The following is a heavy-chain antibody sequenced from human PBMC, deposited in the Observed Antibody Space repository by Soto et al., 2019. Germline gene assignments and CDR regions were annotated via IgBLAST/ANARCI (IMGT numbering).Heavy chain of an antibody. V-gene: IGHV1-18*01. Sequence: ASVKVSCKASGYTFTSYGISWVRQAPGQGLEWMGWISAYNGNTNYAQKLQGRVTMTTDTSTSTAYMELRSLRSDDTAVYYCARRYYDILTGYYSGAGGYYYYYMDVWGKGTTVTVSS. CDR2: ISAYNGNT. CDR3: ARRYYDILTGYYSGAGGYYYYYMDV. J-gene: IGHJ6*03. D-gene: IGHD3-9*01. CDR1: GYTFTSYG.